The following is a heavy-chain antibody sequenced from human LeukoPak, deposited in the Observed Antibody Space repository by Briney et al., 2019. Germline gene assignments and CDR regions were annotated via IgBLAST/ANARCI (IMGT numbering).Heavy chain of an antibody. CDR2: IYYSGST. CDR3: ARAGWLQFKSNYYYGMDV. Sequence: SETLSLTCAVYGGSFSGYYWSWIRQPPGKGLEWIGSIYYSGSTYYTPSLKSRVTISVDTSKNQFSLKLSSVTAADTAVYYCARAGWLQFKSNYYYGMDVWGQGTTVTVSS. J-gene: IGHJ6*02. D-gene: IGHD5-24*01. CDR1: GGSFSGYY. V-gene: IGHV4-34*01.